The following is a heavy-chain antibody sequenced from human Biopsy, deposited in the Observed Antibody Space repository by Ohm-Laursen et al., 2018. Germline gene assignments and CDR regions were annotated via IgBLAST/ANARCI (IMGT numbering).Heavy chain of an antibody. V-gene: IGHV4-34*01. CDR2: FSHTGNT. CDR1: GGSFSGYD. Sequence: SDTLSLTCTFDGGSFSGYDWTWIRQPPGKGLEWVGEFSHTGNTIYNPSLKSRLTISVDKSKNHFSLRLTSVTAADTATYFCARGPYGDNAGAFDVWGQGTVVTVSS. CDR3: ARGPYGDNAGAFDV. D-gene: IGHD4/OR15-4a*01. J-gene: IGHJ3*01.